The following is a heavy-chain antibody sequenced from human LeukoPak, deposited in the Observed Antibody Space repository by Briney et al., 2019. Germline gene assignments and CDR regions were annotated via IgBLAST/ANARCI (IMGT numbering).Heavy chain of an antibody. CDR3: ARDREDGGPAH. CDR2: INPNSGGT. CDR1: GYTLTELS. V-gene: IGHV1-2*02. D-gene: IGHD2-15*01. Sequence: GASVKVSCKVSGYTLTELSMHWVRQAPGKGLEWMGWINPNSGGTNYAQKFQGRVTMTRDTSISTAYMELNRLRSDDTAVYYCARDREDGGPAHWGQGTLVTVSS. J-gene: IGHJ4*02.